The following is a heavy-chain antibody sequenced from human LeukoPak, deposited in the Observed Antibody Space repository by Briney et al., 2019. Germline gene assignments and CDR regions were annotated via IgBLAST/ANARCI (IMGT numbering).Heavy chain of an antibody. Sequence: GGSLRLSCAASGFTFSSHGMNWVRQAPGKGLEWVSGIIPSGHTTYYADSVRGRFTISRDNSKNTLHLQMNSLRAEDTALYYCARGSGSSWYFYFDYWGQGTLVTVSS. D-gene: IGHD6-13*01. V-gene: IGHV3-23*01. J-gene: IGHJ4*02. CDR3: ARGSGSSWYFYFDY. CDR1: GFTFSSHG. CDR2: IIPSGHTT.